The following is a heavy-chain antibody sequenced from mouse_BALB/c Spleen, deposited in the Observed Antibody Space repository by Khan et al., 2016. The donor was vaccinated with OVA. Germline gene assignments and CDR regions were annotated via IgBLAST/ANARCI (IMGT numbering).Heavy chain of an antibody. D-gene: IGHD2-14*01. J-gene: IGHJ4*01. CDR2: IYPSDSYA. CDR3: SREVRLHYYAMDC. V-gene: IGHV1-69*02. Sequence: QVQLKQSGAELVRPGASVKLSCKASGFTFTNYWINWVKQRPGQGLEWIGNIYPSDSYANYNQEFKDRATLTVDKSSSTAYMQLTSPTSEDSAVYYCSREVRLHYYAMDCWGQGTSVTVSS. CDR1: GFTFTNYW.